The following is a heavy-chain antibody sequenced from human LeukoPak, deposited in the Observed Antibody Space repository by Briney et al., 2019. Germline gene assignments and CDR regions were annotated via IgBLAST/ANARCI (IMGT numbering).Heavy chain of an antibody. CDR3: TRDEGSGSWEEGMDV. V-gene: IGHV3-33*01. Sequence: GGSLRLSCAASGLTFRSYGMHWVRQAPGEGLEWVAVIWYDGSNKDYADSVKGRFTISRDNSKNTLYLQMNSLRADDTAVYYCTRDEGSGSWEEGMDVWGQGTTVTVSS. J-gene: IGHJ6*02. CDR2: IWYDGSNK. D-gene: IGHD6-13*01. CDR1: GLTFRSYG.